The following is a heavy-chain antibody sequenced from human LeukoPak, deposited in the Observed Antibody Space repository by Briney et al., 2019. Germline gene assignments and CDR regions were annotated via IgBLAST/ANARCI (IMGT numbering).Heavy chain of an antibody. CDR3: ARVGRTKVATMAY. D-gene: IGHD5-12*01. CDR1: GYTFTNYG. Sequence: ASVKVSCKASGYTFTNYGISWVRQAPGQGLEWMGWISGSSENTDSAQKFQGSVTMTTDTSTSTAYMELRNLRSDDTATYYCARVGRTKVATMAYWGQGTLVTVSS. J-gene: IGHJ4*02. V-gene: IGHV1-18*01. CDR2: ISGSSENT.